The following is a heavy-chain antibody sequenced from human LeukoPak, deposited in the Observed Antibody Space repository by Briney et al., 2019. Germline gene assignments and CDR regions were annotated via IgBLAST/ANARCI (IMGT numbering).Heavy chain of an antibody. V-gene: IGHV4-4*07. CDR3: TRVMTTVNVFDI. D-gene: IGHD4-17*01. CDR2: IYSTGST. J-gene: IGHJ3*02. Sequence: PSETLSLTCTVSGGSMSNYYWSWIRQPAGKGLEWIGRIYSTGSTNYNPSLKSRVTMSVDMSKNQFSLKLNFVTAADTAVYYCTRVMTTVNVFDIWGQGTLVTVSS. CDR1: GGSMSNYY.